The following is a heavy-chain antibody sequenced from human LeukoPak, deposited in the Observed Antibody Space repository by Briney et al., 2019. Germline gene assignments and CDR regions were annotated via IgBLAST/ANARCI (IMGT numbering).Heavy chain of an antibody. V-gene: IGHV3-21*01. D-gene: IGHD2-21*02. CDR2: ISSSSSYI. CDR3: ARLAYCGGDCYSTYDY. J-gene: IGHJ4*02. Sequence: GGSLKLSCAASGFTFSSYSMTWVRQAPGKGLEWVSSISSSSSYIYYADSVKGRFTISRDNAKNSLYLQMNSLRAEDTAVYYCARLAYCGGDCYSTYDYWGQGTLVTVSS. CDR1: GFTFSSYS.